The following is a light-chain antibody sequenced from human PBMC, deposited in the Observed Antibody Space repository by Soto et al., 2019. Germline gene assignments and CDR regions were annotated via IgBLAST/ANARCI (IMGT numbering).Light chain of an antibody. Sequence: DIEMTQSPSTLSASVGDRVTISCRASQSISSWLAWYQQKPGRAPDLLIFHASSLESGVPSRFSCSGSGTEFTLTISSLQPEDFATYYCQQYNSYSGTFGQGTKVEIK. V-gene: IGKV1-5*01. J-gene: IGKJ1*01. CDR3: QQYNSYSGT. CDR2: HAS. CDR1: QSISSW.